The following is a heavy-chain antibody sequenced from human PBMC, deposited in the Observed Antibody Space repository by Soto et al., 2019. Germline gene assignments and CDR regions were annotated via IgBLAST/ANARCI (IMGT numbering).Heavy chain of an antibody. Sequence: GGSLRLSCAASGFTFSSYAMSWVRQAPGKGLEWVSAISGSGGSTYYADSVKGRLTISRDNSKNTLYLQMNSLRAEDGAVFYGAKGGEQSAVGYFQHWGQGTLVTVSS. CDR3: AKGGEQSAVGYFQH. V-gene: IGHV3-23*01. D-gene: IGHD1-1*01. CDR2: ISGSGGST. J-gene: IGHJ1*01. CDR1: GFTFSSYA.